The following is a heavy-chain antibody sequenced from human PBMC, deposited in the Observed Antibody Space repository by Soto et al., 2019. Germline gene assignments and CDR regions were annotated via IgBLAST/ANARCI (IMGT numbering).Heavy chain of an antibody. J-gene: IGHJ5*02. D-gene: IGHD3-22*01. CDR2: IFYSGTT. CDR3: ARDYYDSSDYTTNWFAP. V-gene: IGHV4-39*01. Sequence: SETQSVPSTVSCGSITSSSWVRIWISQTPWKGLEWIGSIFYSGTTYYNPSLKSRDTISVDTSTNQFSLKLSSVTAADTAVYYCARDYYDSSDYTTNWFAPWGQGTLDTSPQ. CDR1: CGSITSSSWV.